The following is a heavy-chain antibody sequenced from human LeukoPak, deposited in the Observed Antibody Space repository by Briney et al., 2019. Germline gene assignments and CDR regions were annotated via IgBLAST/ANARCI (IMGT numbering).Heavy chain of an antibody. CDR3: ARDRYDSYPMDV. J-gene: IGHJ6*02. D-gene: IGHD3-3*01. CDR2: IIPIFGTA. Sequence: SVKVSCKASGGTFSSYAISWVRQAPGQGLEWMGGIIPIFGTANYAQKFQGRVTITADESTSTAYMELSSLRSEDTAVYYCARDRYDSYPMDVWGQGTTVTVSS. CDR1: GGTFSSYA. V-gene: IGHV1-69*13.